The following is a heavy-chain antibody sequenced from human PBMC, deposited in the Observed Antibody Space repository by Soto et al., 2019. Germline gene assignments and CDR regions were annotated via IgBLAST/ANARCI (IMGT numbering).Heavy chain of an antibody. Sequence: GGSLRLSCAASGFTFDDYTMHWVRQAPGKGLEWVSLISWDGGSTYYADSVKGRFTISRDNSKNSLYLQMNSLRTEDTALYYCAKDRWGAAAVTEPYYYYGMDVWGQGTTVTVSS. J-gene: IGHJ6*02. V-gene: IGHV3-43*01. CDR3: AKDRWGAAAVTEPYYYYGMDV. D-gene: IGHD6-13*01. CDR2: ISWDGGST. CDR1: GFTFDDYT.